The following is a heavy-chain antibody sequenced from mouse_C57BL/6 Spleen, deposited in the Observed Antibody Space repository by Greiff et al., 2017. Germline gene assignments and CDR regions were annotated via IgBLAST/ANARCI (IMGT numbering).Heavy chain of an antibody. V-gene: IGHV1-7*01. D-gene: IGHD2-4*01. Sequence: VQLQQSGAELANPGASVKLSCKASGYTFTSYWMHWVNQRPGQGLELIGYITPSSGYTTYHQKFTDKATLTADKSSSTAYMQLSSLTYEDSAVYYCARWEIYYERGYFDYWGQGTTLTVSS. CDR1: GYTFTSYW. CDR2: ITPSSGYT. J-gene: IGHJ2*01. CDR3: ARWEIYYERGYFDY.